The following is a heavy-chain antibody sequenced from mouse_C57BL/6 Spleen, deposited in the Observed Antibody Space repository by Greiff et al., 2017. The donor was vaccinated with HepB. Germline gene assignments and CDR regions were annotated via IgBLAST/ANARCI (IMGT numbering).Heavy chain of an antibody. Sequence: EVQLVESGGGLVKPGGSLKLSCAASGFTFSSYAMSWVRQTPEKRLEWVATISDGGSYTYYPDNVKGRFTISRDNAKNNLYLQMSHLKSEDTAMYYCARDPSYSNYPYYAMDYWGQGTSVTVSS. CDR3: ARDPSYSNYPYYAMDY. J-gene: IGHJ4*01. CDR1: GFTFSSYA. CDR2: ISDGGSYT. V-gene: IGHV5-4*01. D-gene: IGHD2-5*01.